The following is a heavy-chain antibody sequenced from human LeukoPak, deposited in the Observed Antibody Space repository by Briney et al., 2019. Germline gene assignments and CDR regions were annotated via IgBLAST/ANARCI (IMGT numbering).Heavy chain of an antibody. CDR1: GFTFSSYG. Sequence: PGGSLRLSCSASGFTFSSYGMHWVRQAPGKGLEWVAFIRYDGSNKYYADSVKGRFTISRDNAKNSLYLQMNSLRAEDTAVYYCARKWRSQNAFDIWGQGTMVTVSS. CDR3: ARKWRSQNAFDI. V-gene: IGHV3-30*02. D-gene: IGHD2-8*01. J-gene: IGHJ3*02. CDR2: IRYDGSNK.